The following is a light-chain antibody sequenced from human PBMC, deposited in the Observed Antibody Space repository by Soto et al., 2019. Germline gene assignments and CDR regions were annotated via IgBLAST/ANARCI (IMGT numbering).Light chain of an antibody. CDR3: QQYHNWPPGLT. J-gene: IGKJ4*01. CDR2: GAS. V-gene: IGKV3-15*01. Sequence: EVVMTKSPATLSVSPGERVTLSCTASQSVSGNLAWYQQKPGQAPRLLIHGASTRATDIPARFSGSGSGTEFTLTITSLQSEDFAVYYCQQYHNWPPGLTFGGGTRVEIK. CDR1: QSVSGN.